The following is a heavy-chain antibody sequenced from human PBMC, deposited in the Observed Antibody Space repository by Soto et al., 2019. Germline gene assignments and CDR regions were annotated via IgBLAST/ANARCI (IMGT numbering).Heavy chain of an antibody. Sequence: QVQLQESGPGLVKPSETLSLTCTVSGGSISSYYWSWIRQPPGKGLEWIGYIYYSGRTNYNTSLMSRAIITVDTSKNQFSLKLSSVTAADTAVYYCARQMRGATISIYYYGMDVWGQGTTVTVSS. CDR3: ARQMRGATISIYYYGMDV. CDR2: IYYSGRT. V-gene: IGHV4-59*01. CDR1: GGSISSYY. D-gene: IGHD5-12*01. J-gene: IGHJ6*02.